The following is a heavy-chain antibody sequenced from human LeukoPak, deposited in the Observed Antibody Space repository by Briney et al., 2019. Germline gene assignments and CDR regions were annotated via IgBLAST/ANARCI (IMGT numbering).Heavy chain of an antibody. CDR2: ISSSNSYI. CDR3: ARDRYYDSSGSLPGY. J-gene: IGHJ4*02. V-gene: IGHV3-21*04. CDR1: GFTFSSYS. Sequence: GGSLRLSCAASGFTFSSYSMNWVRQAPGKGLEWVLSISSSNSYIYYADSVKGRFTISRDNAKNSLYLQMNSLRAEDTAVYYCARDRYYDSSGSLPGYWGQGTLVTVSS. D-gene: IGHD3-22*01.